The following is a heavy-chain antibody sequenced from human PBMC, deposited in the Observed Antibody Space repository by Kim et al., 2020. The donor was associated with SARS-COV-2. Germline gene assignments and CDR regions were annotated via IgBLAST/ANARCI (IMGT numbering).Heavy chain of an antibody. CDR3: ARGGRYYGSGSYRPAYYYGMDV. Sequence: SETLSLTCAVYGGSFSGDYWSWIRQPPGKGLEWIGEINHSGSTNYNPSLKSRVTISVDTSKNQFSLKLSSVTAADTAVYYCARGGRYYGSGSYRPAYYYGMDVWGQGTTVTVSS. V-gene: IGHV4-34*01. D-gene: IGHD3-10*01. CDR2: INHSGST. J-gene: IGHJ6*02. CDR1: GGSFSGDY.